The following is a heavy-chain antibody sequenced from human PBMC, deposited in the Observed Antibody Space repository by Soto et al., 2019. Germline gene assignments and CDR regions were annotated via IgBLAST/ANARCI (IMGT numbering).Heavy chain of an antibody. CDR2: ISGSGGST. Sequence: GGSLRLSCAASGFTFSRYAMSWVRQATGKGLEWVSAISGSGGSTYYANSVKGRFTIFRDNSKNTLYMQMNSLRAEDTAVYYWSKTPLSRNIVVVPHTYYYYYYMDVWGKGTTVTVSS. CDR3: SKTPLSRNIVVVPHTYYYYYYMDV. J-gene: IGHJ6*03. D-gene: IGHD2-2*01. V-gene: IGHV3-23*01. CDR1: GFTFSRYA.